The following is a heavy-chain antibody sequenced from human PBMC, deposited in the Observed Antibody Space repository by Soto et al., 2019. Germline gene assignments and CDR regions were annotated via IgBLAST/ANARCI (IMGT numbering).Heavy chain of an antibody. CDR2: INTYSGNT. CDR3: AMVDVYVTPSPQDV. J-gene: IGHJ6*02. D-gene: IGHD3-16*01. Sequence: QVQLVQSGAEVKNPGASVKVSCKASGYTFTRYGIGWARQAPGQGLEWMGWINTYSGNTNYAQNVQGRVTLTTDTPTSTAYMELRSLRSNDTAIYYCAMVDVYVTPSPQDVWGQGTTVIVSS. CDR1: GYTFTRYG. V-gene: IGHV1-18*01.